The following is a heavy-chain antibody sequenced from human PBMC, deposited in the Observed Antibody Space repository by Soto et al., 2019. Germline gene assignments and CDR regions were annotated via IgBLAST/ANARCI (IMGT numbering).Heavy chain of an antibody. CDR1: GFTFSNFA. CDR3: AKEADISGYYPDY. CDR2: ISGTGSNT. J-gene: IGHJ4*02. Sequence: GGSLRLSYASSGFTFSNFAMSWVRQAPGKGLEWVSAISGTGSNTYYADSVKGRFTISRDNSKNTLYLQVNSLRGEDTAVYYCAKEADISGYYPDYWGQGTQVTVSS. V-gene: IGHV3-23*01. D-gene: IGHD3-22*01.